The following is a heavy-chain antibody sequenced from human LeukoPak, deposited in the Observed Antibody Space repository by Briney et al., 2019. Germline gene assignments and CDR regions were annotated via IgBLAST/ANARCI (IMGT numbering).Heavy chain of an antibody. CDR1: GFTFDDYA. D-gene: IGHD3-22*01. CDR3: AKSKYYYDSSGRGGDSGVAFDI. J-gene: IGHJ3*02. V-gene: IGHV3-9*01. CDR2: ISWNSGSL. Sequence: GGSLRLSCAASGFTFDDYAMHWVRQAPGKGLEWVSGISWNSGSLGYADSVKGRFTISRDNAKNSLYLQMNSLRAEDTALYYCAKSKYYYDSSGRGGDSGVAFDIWGQGTMVTVSS.